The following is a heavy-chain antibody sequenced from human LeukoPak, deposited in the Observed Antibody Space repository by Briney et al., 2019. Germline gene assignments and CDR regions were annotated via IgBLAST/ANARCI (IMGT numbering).Heavy chain of an antibody. CDR1: GGTFSSYA. CDR2: IIPIFGTT. D-gene: IGHD3-22*01. Sequence: GASVKVSCKASGGTFSSYAISWVRQAPAQGLEWMGGIIPIFGTTNYAQKFQGRVTITADESTSTAYMELSSLRSDDTAVYYCARDSRHYYDTSGYHHYFDYWGQGTLVTVSS. V-gene: IGHV1-69*13. J-gene: IGHJ4*02. CDR3: ARDSRHYYDTSGYHHYFDY.